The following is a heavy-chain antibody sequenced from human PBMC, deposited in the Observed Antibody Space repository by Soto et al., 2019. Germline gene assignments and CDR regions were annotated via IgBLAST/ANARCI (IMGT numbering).Heavy chain of an antibody. CDR1: GFTFTTCS. V-gene: IGHV3-74*01. Sequence: EVQLVESGGGLLQPGGSLRLSCAASGFTFTTCSMHWVRQAPGKGLVWVSRINGDGSNTAYADSVKGRFTISRDNAKNTLYLQLNSLRAEDTAVYYCGRDGSGPNDLDYWGQGTLVTVSS. D-gene: IGHD3-10*01. J-gene: IGHJ4*02. CDR2: INGDGSNT. CDR3: GRDGSGPNDLDY.